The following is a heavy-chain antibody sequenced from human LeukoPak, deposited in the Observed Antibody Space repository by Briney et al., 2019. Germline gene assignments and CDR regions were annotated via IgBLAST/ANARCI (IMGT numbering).Heavy chain of an antibody. CDR3: ARGRLVSSQPFDY. CDR2: INHSGST. Sequence: SETLSLTCAVYGGSFSGYYWSWIRQPPGKGLEWIGEINHSGSTNYNPSLKSRFTISVDTSKNQFSLKLSSGTAADTAVYYCARGRLVSSQPFDYWGQGTLVTVSS. V-gene: IGHV4-34*01. D-gene: IGHD6-6*01. J-gene: IGHJ4*02. CDR1: GGSFSGYY.